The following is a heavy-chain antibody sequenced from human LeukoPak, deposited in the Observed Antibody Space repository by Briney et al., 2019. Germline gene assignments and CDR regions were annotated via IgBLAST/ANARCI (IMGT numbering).Heavy chain of an antibody. D-gene: IGHD4-17*01. V-gene: IGHV4-39*02. CDR2: IYYSGSI. Sequence: PSETLSLTCSVSGGSISSSSYSWGWIRQPPGKGLEWIGSIYYSGSIYYNPSLKSRATISADTSKTHFSLKLTSVTAADTAVYYCARNVGYGEVDYWGQGIPVTVSS. CDR3: ARNVGYGEVDY. J-gene: IGHJ4*02. CDR1: GGSISSSSYS.